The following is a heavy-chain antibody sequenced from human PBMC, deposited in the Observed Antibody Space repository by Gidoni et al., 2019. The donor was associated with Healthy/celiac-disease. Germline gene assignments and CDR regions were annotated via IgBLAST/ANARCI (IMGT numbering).Heavy chain of an antibody. CDR1: GGNFSSYT. V-gene: IGHV1-69*04. D-gene: IGHD3-22*01. CDR2: IIPILGIP. J-gene: IGHJ3*02. CDR3: ARETYYYDSSGYYPDAFDI. Sequence: QVQLVHSGAEVKKPGSSVKVSCKASGGNFSSYTLSRVRQAPGQGLEWIGRIIPILGIPNYAQKFQGRVTITADKSTSTAYMELSSLRSEDTAVYYCARETYYYDSSGYYPDAFDIWGQGTMVTVSS.